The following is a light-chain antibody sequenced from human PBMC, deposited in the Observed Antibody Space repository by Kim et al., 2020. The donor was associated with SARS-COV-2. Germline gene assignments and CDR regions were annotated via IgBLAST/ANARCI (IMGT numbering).Light chain of an antibody. CDR2: DVK. V-gene: IGLV7-46*01. CDR1: TGAVTDAHW. J-gene: IGLJ3*02. CDR3: LLHYGGAGV. Sequence: QAVVTQESSLTVSPGGTVTLTCGSSTGAVTDAHWPYWFQQKPGQAPRTLIYDVKNKHSWTPARFSGSFLGDKVALTLSGAKPEDEADYYCLLHYGGAGVFGGGTQPTVL.